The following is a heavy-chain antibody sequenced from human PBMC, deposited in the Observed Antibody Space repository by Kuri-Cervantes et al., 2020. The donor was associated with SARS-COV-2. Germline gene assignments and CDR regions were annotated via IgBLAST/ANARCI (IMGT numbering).Heavy chain of an antibody. Sequence: SETLSLTCTVSGGSIGSGNYYWSWIRQPAGKGLEWIGRIYTSGSTSNNPSLKSRVTISVDTSKNQFSLKLSSVTAADTAVYYCARGYYYDSSGYYYVGDYYYMDVWGKGTTVTVSS. V-gene: IGHV4-61*02. CDR3: ARGYYYDSSGYYYVGDYYYMDV. D-gene: IGHD3-22*01. CDR1: GGSIGSGNYY. J-gene: IGHJ6*03. CDR2: IYTSGST.